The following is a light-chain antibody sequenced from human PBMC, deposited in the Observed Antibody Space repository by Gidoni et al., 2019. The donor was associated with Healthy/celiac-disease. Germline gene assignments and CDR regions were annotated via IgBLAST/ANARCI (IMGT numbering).Light chain of an antibody. CDR1: QSVSSY. CDR3: QQRSNGPRGVLT. J-gene: IGKJ4*01. CDR2: DAT. V-gene: IGKV3-11*01. Sequence: VLTRSPATLSLSPGERATLSCRASQSVSSYLAWYQQKPGQAPRLLIYDATNRATGIPARFSGSRCRTDFTLTISSIGPEDFEVDYCQQRSNGPRGVLTFGGGTKVEIK.